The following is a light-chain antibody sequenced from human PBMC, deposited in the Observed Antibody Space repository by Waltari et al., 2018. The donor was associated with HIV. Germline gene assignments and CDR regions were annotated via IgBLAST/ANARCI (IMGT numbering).Light chain of an antibody. CDR3: QAWDSGTVL. CDR1: KSAVKR. J-gene: IGLJ2*01. Sequence: ELTQPASVSVSLGQTDSITCSGHKSAVKRASWYQQKAGQSPVLVMYQDNKRPSGIPERFSGSNFGNTATLTISGTQAMDDGDYYCQAWDSGTVLFGGGTELTVL. CDR2: QDN. V-gene: IGLV3-1*01.